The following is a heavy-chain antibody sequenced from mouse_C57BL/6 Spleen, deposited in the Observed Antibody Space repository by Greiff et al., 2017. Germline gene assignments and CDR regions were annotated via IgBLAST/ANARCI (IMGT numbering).Heavy chain of an antibody. V-gene: IGHV1-15*01. CDR3: TSWGSNYLYYFDY. D-gene: IGHD2-5*01. CDR2: IDPETGGT. CDR1: GYTFTDYE. Sequence: ESGAELVRPGASVTLSCKASGYTFTDYEMHWVKQTPVHGLEWIGAIDPETGGTAYNQKFKGKAILTADKSSSTAYMELRSLTSEDSAVYYCTSWGSNYLYYFDYWGQGTTLTVSS. J-gene: IGHJ2*01.